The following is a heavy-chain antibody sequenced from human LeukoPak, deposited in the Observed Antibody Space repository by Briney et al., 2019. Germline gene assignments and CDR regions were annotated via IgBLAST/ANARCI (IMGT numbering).Heavy chain of an antibody. J-gene: IGHJ4*02. V-gene: IGHV4-34*01. Sequence: PSETLSLTCAVYGGSFSGYYWSWIRQPPGKGLEWIGEINHSGSTNYNPSLKSRVTISVDTSKNQFSLKLSSVTAEDTAVYYCARLSDYWGQGTLVTVSS. CDR2: INHSGST. CDR1: GGSFSGYY. CDR3: ARLSDY.